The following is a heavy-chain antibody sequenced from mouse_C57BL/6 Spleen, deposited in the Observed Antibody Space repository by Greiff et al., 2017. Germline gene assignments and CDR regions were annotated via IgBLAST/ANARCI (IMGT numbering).Heavy chain of an antibody. CDR3: ARSTPGRNFDY. J-gene: IGHJ2*01. CDR1: GYAFTNYL. CDR2: INPGSGGT. V-gene: IGHV1-54*01. D-gene: IGHD3-3*01. Sequence: QVQLKESGAELVRPGTSVKVSCKASGYAFTNYLIEWVKQRPGQGLEWIGVINPGSGGTNYNEKFKGKATLTADKSSSTAYMQLSSPTSEDSAVYFCARSTPGRNFDYWGQGTTLTVSS.